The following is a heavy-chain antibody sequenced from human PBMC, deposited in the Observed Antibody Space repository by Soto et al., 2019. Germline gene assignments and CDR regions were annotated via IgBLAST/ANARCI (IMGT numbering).Heavy chain of an antibody. D-gene: IGHD2-2*01. V-gene: IGHV1-8*01. J-gene: IGHJ4*02. CDR2: MVPDSGRT. CDR1: GYTFLNHD. CDR3: ARGQCSSASCFYFDY. Sequence: ASVKVSCKASGYTFLNHDINWVRQAPGQGLEWMGWMVPDSGRTGYAKKYQGRVTMTRNTSASTVYMELSGLRSEDTTLYYCARGQCSSASCFYFDYWGQGSLVTVSS.